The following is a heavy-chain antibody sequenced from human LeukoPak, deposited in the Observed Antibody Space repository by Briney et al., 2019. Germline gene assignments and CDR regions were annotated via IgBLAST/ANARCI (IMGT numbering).Heavy chain of an antibody. D-gene: IGHD3-9*01. V-gene: IGHV3-21*01. J-gene: IGHJ5*02. CDR2: ISSSSSYI. Sequence: PGGSLRLSCAASGFTFSSYSMLWVRQAPGKGLEWVSSISSSSSYIYYADSVKGRFTISRDNAKNSLYLQMNSLRAEDTAVYYCARAPLCRETGPWGQGTLVTVSS. CDR3: ARAPLCRETGP. CDR1: GFTFSSYS.